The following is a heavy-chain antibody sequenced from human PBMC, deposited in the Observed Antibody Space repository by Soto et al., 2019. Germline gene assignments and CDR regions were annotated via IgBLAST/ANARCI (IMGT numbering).Heavy chain of an antibody. CDR3: ARDLWGYCGTDCYPLDV. Sequence: SETLSLTCAVSGGSISRYYWSWTRQPPGKGLEWIGYMYNTGSTVYNPPFKSRVTISVDTSKNQFSLKLNSVTAADTAVYYCARDLWGYCGTDCYPLDVWGQGTTVTVSS. CDR1: GGSISRYY. V-gene: IGHV4-59*01. CDR2: MYNTGST. D-gene: IGHD2-21*02. J-gene: IGHJ6*02.